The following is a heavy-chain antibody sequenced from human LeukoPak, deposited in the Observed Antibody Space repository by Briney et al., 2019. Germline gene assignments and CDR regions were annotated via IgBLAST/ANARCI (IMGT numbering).Heavy chain of an antibody. CDR3: AKEFLSEAVAYFDY. CDR1: EFTFSSYG. J-gene: IGHJ4*02. V-gene: IGHV3-30*18. Sequence: GGSLRLSCAASEFTFSSYGMHWVRQAPGKGLEWVAVISYDGSNKYYADSVKGRFTISRDNSKNTLYLQMNSLRAEDTAVYCCAKEFLSEAVAYFDYWGQGTLVTVSS. D-gene: IGHD6-19*01. CDR2: ISYDGSNK.